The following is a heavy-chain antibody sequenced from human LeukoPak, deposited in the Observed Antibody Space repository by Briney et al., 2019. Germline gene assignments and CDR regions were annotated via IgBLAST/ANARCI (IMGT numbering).Heavy chain of an antibody. V-gene: IGHV3-13*01. D-gene: IGHD6-13*01. CDR3: ARGSAAGPQGQDAFDI. J-gene: IGHJ3*02. CDR1: GFTFSSYD. Sequence: GGSLRLSCAASGFTFSSYDMHWVRHATGKGLEWVSAIGTAGDTYYPGSVKGRFTISRENAKNSLYLQMNSLRAGDTAVYYCARGSAAGPQGQDAFDIWGQGTMVTVSS. CDR2: IGTAGDT.